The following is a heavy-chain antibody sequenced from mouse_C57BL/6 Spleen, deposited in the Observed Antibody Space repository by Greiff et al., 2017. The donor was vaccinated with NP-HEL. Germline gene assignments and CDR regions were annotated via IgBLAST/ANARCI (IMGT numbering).Heavy chain of an antibody. D-gene: IGHD1-1*02. V-gene: IGHV5-17*01. J-gene: IGHJ2*01. CDR2: ISSGSSTI. CDR1: GFTFSDYG. CDR3: ARYMVQHDRYFDY. Sequence: EVQVVESGGGLVKPGGSLKLSCAASGFTFSDYGMHWVRQAPEKGLEWVAYISSGSSTIYYADTVKGRFTIARDNAKNTLFLQMTSLRSEDTAMYYCARYMVQHDRYFDYWGQGTTLTVSS.